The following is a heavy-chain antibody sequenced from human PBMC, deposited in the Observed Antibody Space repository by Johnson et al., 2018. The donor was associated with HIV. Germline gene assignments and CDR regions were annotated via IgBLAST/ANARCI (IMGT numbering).Heavy chain of an antibody. V-gene: IGHV3-7*05. D-gene: IGHD2-2*01. J-gene: IGHJ3*02. CDR1: GFTVSSNY. Sequence: VQLMESGGGLVQPGGSLRLSCAASGFTVSSNYMSWVRQAPGTGLAWVANIKQDGSEKYYVDSVKGRFTISRDNAKNSVYLQMNSLRAEDTAVYYCARGTLAAFDIWGQGTMVTVSS. CDR2: IKQDGSEK. CDR3: ARGTLAAFDI.